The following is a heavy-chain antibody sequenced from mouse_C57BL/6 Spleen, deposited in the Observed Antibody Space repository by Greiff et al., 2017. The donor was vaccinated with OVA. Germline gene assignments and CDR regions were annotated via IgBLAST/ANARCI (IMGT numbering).Heavy chain of an antibody. CDR3: AREGNGMDY. CDR2: INPYNGGT. V-gene: IGHV1-19*01. CDR1: GYTFTDYY. Sequence: VQLKQSGPVLVKPGASVKMSCKASGYTFTDYYMNWVKQSHGKSLEWIGVINPYNGGTSYNQKFKGKATLTVDKSSSTAYMELNSLTSEDSAVYYCAREGNGMDYWGQGTSVTVSS. J-gene: IGHJ4*01.